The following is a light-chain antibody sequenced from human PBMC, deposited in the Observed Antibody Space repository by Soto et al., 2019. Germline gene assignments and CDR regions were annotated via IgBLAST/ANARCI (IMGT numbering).Light chain of an antibody. J-gene: IGKJ4*01. CDR3: QEYYSY. CDR2: RAS. Sequence: DIHMTQSPYTLSASVGDRVTITCRTGQIIDNWLAWYQQKPGKPPKLLIYRASSLETGVPSRFSGSGSGTEFTLTISNLQPDDSATYDCQEYYSYFGGGTKLEIK. CDR1: QIIDNW. V-gene: IGKV1-5*03.